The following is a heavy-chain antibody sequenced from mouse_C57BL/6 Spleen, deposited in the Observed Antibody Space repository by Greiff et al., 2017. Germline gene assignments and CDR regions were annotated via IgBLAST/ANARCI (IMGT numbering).Heavy chain of an antibody. D-gene: IGHD1-1*01. CDR2: IDPNSGGT. CDR1: GYTFTSYW. CDR3: AREGRDITTVYFAY. V-gene: IGHV1-72*01. J-gene: IGHJ2*01. Sequence: VKLQQPGAELVKPGASVKLSCKASGYTFTSYWMHWVQQRPGRGLEWIGRIDPNSGGTKYNEKFKSKATLTVDKPSSTAYMQLSSLTSEASAVYYCAREGRDITTVYFAYWGQGTTLTVSS.